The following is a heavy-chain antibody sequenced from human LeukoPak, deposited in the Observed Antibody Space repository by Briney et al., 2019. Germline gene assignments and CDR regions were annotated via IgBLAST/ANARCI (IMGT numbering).Heavy chain of an antibody. Sequence: ASVKVSCKASGYTFTSYGISWVRQAPGQGLEWMGSNSAYNGNTNYAQKLQDRVTMTTDTSTSTAYMELRSLRSDDTAVYYCARGYQRYYDILTGKYDYFDYWGQGTLVTVSS. V-gene: IGHV1-18*01. CDR2: NSAYNGNT. CDR1: GYTFTSYG. CDR3: ARGYQRYYDILTGKYDYFDY. D-gene: IGHD3-9*01. J-gene: IGHJ4*02.